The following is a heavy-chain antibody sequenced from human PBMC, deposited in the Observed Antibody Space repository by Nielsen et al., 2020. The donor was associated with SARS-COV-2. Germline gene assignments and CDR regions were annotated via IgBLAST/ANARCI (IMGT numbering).Heavy chain of an antibody. V-gene: IGHV1-18*01. D-gene: IGHD5-12*01. CDR1: GYTFITYG. J-gene: IGHJ4*02. Sequence: ASVKVSCKTSGYTFITYGINWVRQAPGQGREWMGWISAYNGDTNYAQNFQGRLTMTTDTSTSTAFMELKGLRSDDTGLYYCARDYDVATIPAYWGQGTLVTVSS. CDR2: ISAYNGDT. CDR3: ARDYDVATIPAY.